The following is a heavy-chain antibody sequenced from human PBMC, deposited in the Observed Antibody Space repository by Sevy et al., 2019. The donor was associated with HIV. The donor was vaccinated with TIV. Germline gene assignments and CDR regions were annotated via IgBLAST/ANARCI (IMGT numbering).Heavy chain of an antibody. J-gene: IGHJ6*02. CDR3: AGYGCSGGSCYSGSYYYYYGMDV. Sequence: GGSLRLSCAASGFTFSSYAMHWVRQAPGKGLEWVAVISYDGSNKYYADSVKGRFTISRDNSKNTLYLQMNSLRAEDTAVYYCAGYGCSGGSCYSGSYYYYYGMDVWGQGTTVTVSS. CDR1: GFTFSSYA. D-gene: IGHD2-15*01. CDR2: ISYDGSNK. V-gene: IGHV3-30*04.